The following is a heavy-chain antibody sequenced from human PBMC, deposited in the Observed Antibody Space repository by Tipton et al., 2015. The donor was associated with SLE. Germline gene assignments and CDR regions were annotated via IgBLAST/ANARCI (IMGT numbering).Heavy chain of an antibody. V-gene: IGHV4-34*01. J-gene: IGHJ6*03. D-gene: IGHD3-10*01. CDR2: INHGGGT. CDR1: GGSFSGYY. Sequence: GLVKPSETLSLSCAVYGGSFSGYYWSWIRQPPGKGLEWIGEINHGGGTNYNPSLKSRVTISVDTSKNQFSLKLTPVTAADTAVYYCARGRVVHQWFGYYYMDVWGNGTTVTVSS. CDR3: ARGRVVHQWFGYYYMDV.